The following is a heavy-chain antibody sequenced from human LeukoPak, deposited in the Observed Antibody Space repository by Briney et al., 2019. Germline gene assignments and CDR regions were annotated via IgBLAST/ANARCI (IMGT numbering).Heavy chain of an antibody. Sequence: GGSLRLSCAASGFTFSSYWMHWVRQAPGKGLVWVSRINSDGSSTSYADSVKGRFTISRDNAKNSLYLQMNSLRAEDTAVYYCARAPRYSYRIWDPLWYDYWGQGTLVTVSS. CDR2: INSDGSST. V-gene: IGHV3-74*01. CDR1: GFTFSSYW. CDR3: ARAPRYSYRIWDPLWYDY. J-gene: IGHJ4*02. D-gene: IGHD2-21*01.